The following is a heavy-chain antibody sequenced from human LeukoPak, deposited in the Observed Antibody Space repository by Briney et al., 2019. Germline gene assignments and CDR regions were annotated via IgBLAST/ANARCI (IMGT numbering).Heavy chain of an antibody. CDR3: AKVVRNITMISAVHDY. CDR1: GYTFSSYA. D-gene: IGHD3-22*01. V-gene: IGHV3-23*01. CDR2: ISGSGGST. J-gene: IGHJ4*02. Sequence: GGSLRLSCAASGYTFSSYAMSWVRQAPGKGLEWVSAISGSGGSTYYADSVKGRFTISRDNSKNTLYLQMNSLRAEDTAVYYCAKVVRNITMISAVHDYWGQGTLVTVSS.